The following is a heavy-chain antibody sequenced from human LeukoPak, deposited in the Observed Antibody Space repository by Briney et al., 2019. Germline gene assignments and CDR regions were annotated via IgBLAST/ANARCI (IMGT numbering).Heavy chain of an antibody. Sequence: GGSLRLSCAASGFTVSSKYMSWVRQAPGKGLVWVSRINSDGSSTSYADSVKGRFTISRDSAKNTLYLQMNSLRAEDTAVYYCARVGYGGTWYVDYWGQGTLVTVSS. CDR1: GFTVSSKY. D-gene: IGHD6-13*01. V-gene: IGHV3-74*01. CDR3: ARVGYGGTWYVDY. J-gene: IGHJ4*02. CDR2: INSDGSST.